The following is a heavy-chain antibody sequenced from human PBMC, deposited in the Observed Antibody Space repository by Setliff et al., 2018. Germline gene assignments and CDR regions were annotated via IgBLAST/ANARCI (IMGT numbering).Heavy chain of an antibody. J-gene: IGHJ4*02. CDR3: ARSSGPRVVLAADFDS. CDR1: GGTFSTYA. D-gene: IGHD3-9*01. Sequence: SVKVSCKASGGTFSTYAISWVRQAPGQGLEWMGGIISMFGTTNYAQKFQGRVTITTDKSTSTAYMELSSLRSEDTAIYYCARSSGPRVVLAADFDSWGQGTLVTVSS. CDR2: IISMFGTT. V-gene: IGHV1-69*05.